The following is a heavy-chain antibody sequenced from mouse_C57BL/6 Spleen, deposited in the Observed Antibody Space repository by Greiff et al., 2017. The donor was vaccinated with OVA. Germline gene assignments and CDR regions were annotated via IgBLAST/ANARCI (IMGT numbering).Heavy chain of an antibody. J-gene: IGHJ1*03. D-gene: IGHD1-1*01. V-gene: IGHV1-52*01. CDR3: ARRIYYGSGSDV. CDR2: IDPSGSET. Sequence: QVQLQQPGAELVRPGSSVKLSCKASGYTFTSYWMHWVKQRPIQGLEWIGNIDPSGSETHYNQKFKDKATLTVNKSSSTAYMQLSSLTSEDSAVYYCARRIYYGSGSDVWGTGTTVTVSS. CDR1: GYTFTSYW.